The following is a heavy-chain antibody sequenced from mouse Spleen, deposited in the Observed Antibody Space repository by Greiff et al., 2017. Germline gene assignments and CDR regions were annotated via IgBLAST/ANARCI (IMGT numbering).Heavy chain of an antibody. CDR2: IDPASGNT. CDR3: ARGYGTYYYVMDY. Sequence: EVKLVESVAELVRPGASVKLSCTASGFNIKNTYMHWVKQRPEQGLEWIGRIDPASGNTKYDPKFQGKATMTADTSSNTAYLQLSSLTSEDAAIYYCARGYGTYYYVMDYWGQGTSVTVSS. CDR1: GFNIKNTY. J-gene: IGHJ4*01. V-gene: IGHV14-3*01. D-gene: IGHD1-1*01.